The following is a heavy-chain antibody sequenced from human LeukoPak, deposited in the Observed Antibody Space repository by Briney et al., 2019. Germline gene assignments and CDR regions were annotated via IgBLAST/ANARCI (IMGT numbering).Heavy chain of an antibody. CDR3: ARWGDSSGWYGGGFDP. CDR2: INPNSGGT. D-gene: IGHD6-19*01. CDR1: GGTFSSYA. J-gene: IGHJ5*02. Sequence: ASVKVSCKASGGTFSSYAISWVRQAPGQGLEWMGWINPNSGGTNYAQKFQGRVTMTRDTSISTAYMELSRLRSDDTAVYYCARWGDSSGWYGGGFDPWGQGTLVTVSS. V-gene: IGHV1-2*02.